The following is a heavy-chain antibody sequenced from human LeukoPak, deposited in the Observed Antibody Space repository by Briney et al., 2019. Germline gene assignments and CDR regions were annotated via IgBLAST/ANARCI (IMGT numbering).Heavy chain of an antibody. Sequence: PGGSLRLSCAASGFTFSSYWMSWVRQAPGKGLEWVANIKQDGSEKYYVDSVKGRLTISRDNAKNSLYLQMNSLRAEDTAVYYCASGYYYDGSGLPDYFDCWGQGTLVTVSS. D-gene: IGHD3-22*01. J-gene: IGHJ4*02. CDR3: ASGYYYDGSGLPDYFDC. CDR1: GFTFSSYW. CDR2: IKQDGSEK. V-gene: IGHV3-7*01.